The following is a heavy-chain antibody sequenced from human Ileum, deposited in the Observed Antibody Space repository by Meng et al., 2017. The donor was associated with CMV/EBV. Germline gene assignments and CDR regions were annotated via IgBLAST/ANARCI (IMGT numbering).Heavy chain of an antibody. CDR3: ARDSVKGGSRSYYFDY. J-gene: IGHJ4*02. CDR1: GYTFTSYY. Sequence: ASVKVSWKASGYTFTSYYMHWVRQAPGQGLEWMGIINPSGGSTSYAQKFQGRVTMTRDTSTSTVYMELSSLRSEDTAVYYCARDSVKGGSRSYYFDYWGQGTLVTVSS. V-gene: IGHV1-46*01. CDR2: INPSGGST. D-gene: IGHD3-16*01.